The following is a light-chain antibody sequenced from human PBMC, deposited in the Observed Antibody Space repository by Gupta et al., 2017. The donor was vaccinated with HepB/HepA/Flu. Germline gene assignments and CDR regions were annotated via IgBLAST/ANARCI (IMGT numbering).Light chain of an antibody. V-gene: IGKV3-15*01. CDR3: QQYNDWPRGT. CDR2: AAS. Sequence: EIVMTQSPVILSVSPGERATRSCRASQSVRSNLAWYQQKPGQAPRLLIHAASTRATGIPARFSGSGSGTEFTLTISSLQSEDFAVYYCQQYNDWPRGTFGQGTKVEIK. CDR1: QSVRSN. J-gene: IGKJ1*01.